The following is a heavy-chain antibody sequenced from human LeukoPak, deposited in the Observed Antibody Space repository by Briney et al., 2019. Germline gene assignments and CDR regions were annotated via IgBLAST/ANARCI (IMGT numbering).Heavy chain of an antibody. Sequence: SGTLSLTCAVSGGSITSNNWWSWVRQPPGKGLEWIGEIHHTGSTNYYPSLKSRVTISLDKSRNHFSLELSSVTAADTAVYYCARIPYYYALDVWGQGTPVTVSS. CDR1: GGSITSNNW. CDR3: ARIPYYYALDV. CDR2: IHHTGST. V-gene: IGHV4-4*02. J-gene: IGHJ6*02.